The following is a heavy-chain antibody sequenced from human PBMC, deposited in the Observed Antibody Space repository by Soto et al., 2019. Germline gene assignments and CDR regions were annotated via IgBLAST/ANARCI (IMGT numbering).Heavy chain of an antibody. CDR1: GYTFTSYG. Sequence: ASVKVSCKASGYTFTSYGISWVRQAPGQGLEWMGWISAYNGNTNYAQKLQGRVTMTTDTSTSTAYMELRSLRSGDTAVYYCARDGTYYDFWSGYKKGWFDPWGQGTLVTVS. V-gene: IGHV1-18*01. D-gene: IGHD3-3*01. CDR2: ISAYNGNT. CDR3: ARDGTYYDFWSGYKKGWFDP. J-gene: IGHJ5*02.